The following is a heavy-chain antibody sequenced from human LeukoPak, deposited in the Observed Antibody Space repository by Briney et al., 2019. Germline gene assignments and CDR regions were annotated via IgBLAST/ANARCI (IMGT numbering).Heavy chain of an antibody. V-gene: IGHV1-2*02. Sequence: ASVKVSCTASGYTFSGYYMQWLRQAPGQGLEWMGWINPMSGGTNYAQKFPGRVTMTRDTSISTAYMELSRLTSDDTAVYYCAPSSSDYFDYCGQGTLVTVSS. CDR1: GYTFSGYY. D-gene: IGHD6-13*01. CDR2: INPMSGGT. J-gene: IGHJ4*02. CDR3: APSSSDYFDY.